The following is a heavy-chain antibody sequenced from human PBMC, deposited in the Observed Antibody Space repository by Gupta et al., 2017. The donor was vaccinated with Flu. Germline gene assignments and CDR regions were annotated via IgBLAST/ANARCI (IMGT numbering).Heavy chain of an antibody. D-gene: IGHD2-15*01. J-gene: IGHJ6*04. CDR2: ISGSGGST. CDR3: SSVRGKGIFLDV. Sequence: FSSYAMSWVRQAPGKGLEWVSAISGSGGSTYYADAVKGRFTISRDNSKNTLFLQMKSLRTEDTAVYYCSSVRGKGIFLDVWGKGTTVTVSS. V-gene: IGHV3-23*01. CDR1: FSSYA.